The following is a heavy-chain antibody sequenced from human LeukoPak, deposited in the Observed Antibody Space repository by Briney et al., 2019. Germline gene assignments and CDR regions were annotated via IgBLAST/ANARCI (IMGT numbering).Heavy chain of an antibody. Sequence: SETLSLTCAVYGGSFSGYYWSWIRQPPGKGLEWIGEINHSGSTNYNPSLKSRVTISVDTSKNQFSLKLSSVTAADTAVYYCATRGYSRIKAWGAFDIWGQGTMVTVSS. D-gene: IGHD5-18*01. CDR2: INHSGST. V-gene: IGHV4-34*01. CDR1: GGSFSGYY. J-gene: IGHJ3*02. CDR3: ATRGYSRIKAWGAFDI.